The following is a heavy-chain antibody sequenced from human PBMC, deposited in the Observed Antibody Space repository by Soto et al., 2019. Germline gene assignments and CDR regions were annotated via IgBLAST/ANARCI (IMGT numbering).Heavy chain of an antibody. J-gene: IGHJ4*02. CDR3: EKRSGENNHPPVFS. CDR2: ISSSGNTI. D-gene: IGHD3-10*01. Sequence: QVQLVESGGGLVQTSGSLRIACVASGFTFSDYYMSWVRQAPGKGLEWVSYISSSGNTIYYADSVKGRFTISRDNAKNSVYRKIKSRGAEDPAFFFGEKRSGENNHPPVFSGGQGPLVPVPS. V-gene: IGHV3-11*01. CDR1: GFTFSDYY.